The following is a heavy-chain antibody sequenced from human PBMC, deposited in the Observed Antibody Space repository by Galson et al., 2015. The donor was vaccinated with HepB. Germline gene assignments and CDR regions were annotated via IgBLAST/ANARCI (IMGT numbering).Heavy chain of an antibody. CDR1: GFTFSSYA. CDR3: ASGDGYNLRFDY. Sequence: SCAASGFTFSSYAMHWVRQAPGQGLEWMGWINPNSGGTNYAQKFQGWVTITRDTSISTAYMELSRLRSDDTAVYYCASGDGYNLRFDYWGQGTLVTVSS. V-gene: IGHV1-2*04. CDR2: INPNSGGT. D-gene: IGHD5-24*01. J-gene: IGHJ4*02.